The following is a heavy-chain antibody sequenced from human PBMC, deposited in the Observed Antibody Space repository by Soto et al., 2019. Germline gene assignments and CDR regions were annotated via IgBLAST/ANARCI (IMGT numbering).Heavy chain of an antibody. CDR1: GFTFSSYG. CDR2: IWYDGSNK. Sequence: GGSLRLSCAASGFTFSSYGMHWVRQAPGKGLEWVAVIWYDGSNKYYADSVKGRFTISRDNSKNTLYLQMNSLRAEDTAVYYCAREWEPYYDFWKGGMDVWGQGTTVTVSS. D-gene: IGHD3-3*01. J-gene: IGHJ6*02. CDR3: AREWEPYYDFWKGGMDV. V-gene: IGHV3-33*01.